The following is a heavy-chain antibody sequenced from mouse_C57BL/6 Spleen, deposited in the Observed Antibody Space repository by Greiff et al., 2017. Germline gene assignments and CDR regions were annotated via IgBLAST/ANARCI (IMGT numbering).Heavy chain of an antibody. CDR3: ARGLLNYAMDY. D-gene: IGHD6-2*01. V-gene: IGHV1-69*01. J-gene: IGHJ4*01. CDR1: GYTFTSYW. CDR2: LDPSDSYT. Sequence: QVQLQQPGAELVMPGASVKLSCKASGYTFTSYWMHWVKQRPGQGLEWIGELDPSDSYTNYNQKFKGKSTLTVDKSSSTAYMQLSSLTSEDSAVYYCARGLLNYAMDYWGQGTSFTVSS.